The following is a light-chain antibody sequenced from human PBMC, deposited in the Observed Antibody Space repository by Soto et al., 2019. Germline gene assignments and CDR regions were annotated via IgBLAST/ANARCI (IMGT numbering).Light chain of an antibody. CDR1: QDISNY. J-gene: IGKJ1*01. Sequence: DTRMTQAPSSLSASVGDRVTITCRPSQDISNYLAWYQQKPGKVPKLLIYAASTLQSGVPSRFSGSGSGTDFTLTIRSLQPEDFATYYCQKYNSAPRTFGPGTKVDI. CDR2: AAS. V-gene: IGKV1-27*01. CDR3: QKYNSAPRT.